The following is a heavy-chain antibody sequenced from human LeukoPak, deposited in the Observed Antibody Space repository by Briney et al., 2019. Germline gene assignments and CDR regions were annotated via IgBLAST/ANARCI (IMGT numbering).Heavy chain of an antibody. CDR1: GYTFTSYD. V-gene: IGHV1-8*01. CDR3: ARALDDYGPEVVVEN. D-gene: IGHD4/OR15-4a*01. J-gene: IGHJ4*02. CDR2: MNPKSGNT. Sequence: ASVKISSKASGYTFTSYDINWVRQAPGQRLEWMGWMNPKSGNTGYTQKFQGRVTMTRNTSISTAYMELSSLRSEDTRVYYCARALDDYGPEVVVENSGQGTLVTVSS.